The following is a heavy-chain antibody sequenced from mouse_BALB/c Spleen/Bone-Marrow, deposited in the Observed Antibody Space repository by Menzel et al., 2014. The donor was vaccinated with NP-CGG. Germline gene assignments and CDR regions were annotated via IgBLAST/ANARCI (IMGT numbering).Heavy chain of an antibody. CDR3: SKIDGYFDN. CDR2: INPGSGST. Sequence: VKLVESGAELVRPGTSVKVSCKASGYAFTDYLMEWLKQRPGQGLEWIGVINPGSGSTNYNEKFKDKATLTADKSSSXAYIQPTSLKFYDSWVFFFSKIDGYFDNWGQG. J-gene: IGHJ2*01. D-gene: IGHD2-3*01. CDR1: GYAFTDYL. V-gene: IGHV1-54*03.